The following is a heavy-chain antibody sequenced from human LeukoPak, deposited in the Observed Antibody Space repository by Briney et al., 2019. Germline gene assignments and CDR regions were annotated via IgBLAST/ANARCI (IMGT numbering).Heavy chain of an antibody. V-gene: IGHV1-2*02. D-gene: IGHD2-15*01. Sequence: ASVKVSCKASGYTFTGYYIHWVRQAPGQGLEWMGWINPNSGGTNYAQKLQGRVTMTRDTSISTAYMELSRLSSDDTAVYYCALCSGGSCYSFDYWGQGTLVTVSS. CDR3: ALCSGGSCYSFDY. CDR2: INPNSGGT. J-gene: IGHJ4*02. CDR1: GYTFTGYY.